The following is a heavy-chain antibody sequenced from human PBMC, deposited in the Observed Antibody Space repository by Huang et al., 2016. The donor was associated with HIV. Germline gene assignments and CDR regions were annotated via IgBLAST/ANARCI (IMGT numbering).Heavy chain of an antibody. D-gene: IGHD3-22*01. CDR1: GGTFSSYA. CDR3: ARARGYYDSSVSYYFDY. Sequence: QVQLVQSGAEVKKPGSSVKVSCKASGGTFSSYAISWVRQAPGQGLGWMGGIIPIFGTANYAQKFQGRVTITADESTSTGYMELSSLRSEDTAVYYCARARGYYDSSVSYYFDYWGQGTLVTVSS. V-gene: IGHV1-69*13. CDR2: IIPIFGTA. J-gene: IGHJ4*02.